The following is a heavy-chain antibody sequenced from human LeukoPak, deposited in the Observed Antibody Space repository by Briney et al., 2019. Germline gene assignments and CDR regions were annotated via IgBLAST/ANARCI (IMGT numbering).Heavy chain of an antibody. Sequence: ASVKVSCKASGYTFTGNYMHWVRQAPGQGLEWMGWINPNSGGTNYAQKFQGRVTMTRDTSISTAYMELSRLRSDDTAVYYCARGGHYDFWSGYYRYYYYMDVWGKGTTVTVSS. V-gene: IGHV1-2*02. CDR1: GYTFTGNY. D-gene: IGHD3-3*01. CDR2: INPNSGGT. J-gene: IGHJ6*03. CDR3: ARGGHYDFWSGYYRYYYYMDV.